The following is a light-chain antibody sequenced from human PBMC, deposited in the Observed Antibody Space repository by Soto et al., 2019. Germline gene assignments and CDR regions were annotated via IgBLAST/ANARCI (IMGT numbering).Light chain of an antibody. CDR2: DAS. CDR3: QQCSSYPWT. V-gene: IGKV1-5*01. CDR1: QSVSSW. J-gene: IGKJ1*01. Sequence: DIQMTQSPSSLSASVGDTVTINCRANQSVSSWLACYQQKPGQTPKLLIYDASTLETGVPSRFAGSEAETEFTLTISGLQPDDFATYYCQQCSSYPWTFGQGTRVEIK.